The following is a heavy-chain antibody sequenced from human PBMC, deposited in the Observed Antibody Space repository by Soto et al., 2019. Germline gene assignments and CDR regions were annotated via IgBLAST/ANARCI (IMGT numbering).Heavy chain of an antibody. Sequence: EVQLVESGGGLVNPGGSIIISCAASGFNFSNAWMSWVRQVPGKGLEWVGRIKSKTDGGTADFAAPVKGRFILSRDDSKNTLYLQMNSLKTEGSAVYYCTTLALDFWGQGTLVTVSS. J-gene: IGHJ4*02. CDR3: TTLALDF. CDR2: IKSKTDGGTA. D-gene: IGHD2-15*01. CDR1: GFNFSNAW. V-gene: IGHV3-15*05.